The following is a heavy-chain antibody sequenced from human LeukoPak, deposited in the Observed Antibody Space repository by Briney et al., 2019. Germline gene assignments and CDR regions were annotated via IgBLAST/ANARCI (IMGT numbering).Heavy chain of an antibody. CDR3: ARGHGSGWWLNNWFDP. V-gene: IGHV4-34*01. D-gene: IGHD6-19*01. J-gene: IGHJ5*02. CDR1: GGSFSGYY. CDR2: INHSGST. Sequence: SETLSLTCAVYGGSFSGYYWRWIRQPPGKGLEWIGEINHSGSTNYNPSLKSRVTISVDTSKNQFSLKLSSVTAADTAVYYCARGHGSGWWLNNWFDPWGQGTLVTVSS.